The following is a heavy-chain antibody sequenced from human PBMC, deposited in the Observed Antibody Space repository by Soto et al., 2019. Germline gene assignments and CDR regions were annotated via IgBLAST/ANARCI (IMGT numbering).Heavy chain of an antibody. J-gene: IGHJ3*02. CDR3: TTAKGYYDSSGYYAFDI. CDR2: IKSKTDGGTT. D-gene: IGHD3-22*01. Sequence: LRLSCAASGFTFSNAWMSWVRQAPGKGLEWVGRIKSKTDGGTTDYAAPVKGRFTISRDDSKNTLYLQMNSLKTEDTAVYYCTTAKGYYDSSGYYAFDIWGQGTMVTVSS. V-gene: IGHV3-15*01. CDR1: GFTFSNAW.